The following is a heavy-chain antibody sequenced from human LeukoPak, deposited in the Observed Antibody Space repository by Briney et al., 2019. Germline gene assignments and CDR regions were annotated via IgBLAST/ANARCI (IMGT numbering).Heavy chain of an antibody. CDR2: INAGNGNT. CDR3: ARTHYDSSGAHFDY. V-gene: IGHV1-3*03. J-gene: IGHJ4*02. D-gene: IGHD3-22*01. Sequence: ASVKVSCKASGYTFTDYALHWVRQAPGQRLEWMGWINAGNGNTKHSQEFQGRVTITRDTSASTAYMELSSLRSEDMAVYYCARTHYDSSGAHFDYWGQGTLVTVSS. CDR1: GYTFTDYA.